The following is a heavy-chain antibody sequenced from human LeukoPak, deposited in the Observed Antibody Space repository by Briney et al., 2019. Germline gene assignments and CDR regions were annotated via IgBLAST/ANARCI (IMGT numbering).Heavy chain of an antibody. Sequence: PGGSLRLSCSASGFTFSSFAMHWVRQAPGKGLEYGAAIRRNGGSTYYADPVKGRFTISRDNSKSTLYLQMSSLRAEDTAVYLCVKDLRSDFMGVLSRYLSYWGQGTLVTVSS. J-gene: IGHJ4*02. CDR3: VKDLRSDFMGVLSRYLSY. D-gene: IGHD2/OR15-2a*01. CDR1: GFTFSSFA. V-gene: IGHV3-64D*09. CDR2: IRRNGGST.